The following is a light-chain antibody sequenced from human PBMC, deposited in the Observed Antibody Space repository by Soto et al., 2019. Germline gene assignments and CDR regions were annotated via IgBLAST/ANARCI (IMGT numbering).Light chain of an antibody. CDR1: QSVSSY. CDR3: QHRSEWPVS. Sequence: EIVLTQSPATLSLSPGERATLSCRASQSVSSYLAWYQQKPGQAPRLHISDASNRATGIPARFSGSGSGTDFTLTISSLEPEDFAVYYCQHRSEWPVSFGQGTRLETK. V-gene: IGKV3-11*01. CDR2: DAS. J-gene: IGKJ5*01.